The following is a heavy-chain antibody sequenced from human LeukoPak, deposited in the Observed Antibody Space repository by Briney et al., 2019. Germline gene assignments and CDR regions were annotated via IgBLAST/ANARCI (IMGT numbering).Heavy chain of an antibody. V-gene: IGHV1-18*01. J-gene: IGHJ4*02. CDR1: GYTFTSYD. D-gene: IGHD3-9*01. CDR3: ARDGRDILTGYYQTFDY. Sequence: ASVKVSCKASGYTFTSYDMNWVRQAPGQGLEWMGWISAYNGNTNYAQKLQGRVTMTTDTSTSTAYMELRSLRSDDTAVYYCARDGRDILTGYYQTFDYWGQGTLVTVSS. CDR2: ISAYNGNT.